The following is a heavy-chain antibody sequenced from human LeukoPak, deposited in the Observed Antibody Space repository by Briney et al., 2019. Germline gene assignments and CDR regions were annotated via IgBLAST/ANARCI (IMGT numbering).Heavy chain of an antibody. D-gene: IGHD3-10*01. CDR3: ARNYGSGSYYNACAY. CDR1: GFTFSSYA. V-gene: IGHV3-64*01. J-gene: IGHJ1*01. CDR2: ISSNGGST. Sequence: GGSLRLSCAASGFTFSSYAMHWARQAPGKGLEYVSAISSNGGSTYYANSVKGRFTISRDNSKNTLYLQMGSLRAEDMAVYYCARNYGSGSYYNACAYWGQGTLVTVSS.